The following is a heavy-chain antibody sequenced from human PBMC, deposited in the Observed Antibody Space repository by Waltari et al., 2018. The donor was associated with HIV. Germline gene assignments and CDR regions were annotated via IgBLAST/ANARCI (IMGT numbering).Heavy chain of an antibody. CDR2: MNPNSGNT. Sequence: QVQLVQSGAEVKKPGASVKVSCKASGYTFTSYDINWVRQATGQGLEWMGGMNPNSGNTGYAQKFQGRVTMTRNTSISTAYMELSSLRSEDTAVYYCARGRYERHYCSGGSCYSDYWGQGTLVTVSS. D-gene: IGHD2-15*01. J-gene: IGHJ4*02. CDR1: GYTFTSYD. CDR3: ARGRYERHYCSGGSCYSDY. V-gene: IGHV1-8*01.